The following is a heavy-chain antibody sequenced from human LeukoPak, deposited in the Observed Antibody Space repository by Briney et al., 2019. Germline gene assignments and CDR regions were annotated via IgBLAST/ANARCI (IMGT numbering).Heavy chain of an antibody. CDR1: GGSISSYY. D-gene: IGHD6-6*01. CDR3: ARAGGQQLAAFDY. CDR2: IYYSGST. J-gene: IGHJ4*02. Sequence: SETLSLTCTVSGGSISSYYWSWIRQPPGKGLEWIGYIYYSGSTNYNPSLKRRVTISVDTSKNQFSLKLSSVTAADTAVYYCARAGGQQLAAFDYWGQGTLVTVSS. V-gene: IGHV4-59*01.